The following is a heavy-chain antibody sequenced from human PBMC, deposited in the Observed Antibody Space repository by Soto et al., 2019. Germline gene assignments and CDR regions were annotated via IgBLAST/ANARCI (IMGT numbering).Heavy chain of an antibody. D-gene: IGHD3-3*01. Sequence: EVQLVESGGGLVQTGGSLRLSCAAAGLTVSTYWMHLVRKAPGKWLVWVSRISRDGIGTTYAESVKGRFTISRDNTKNTLSLQRNSLRVEDTAVYYCGPLGNFGVVMGHWCQGTLVTVSS. V-gene: IGHV3-74*03. CDR2: ISRDGIGT. CDR1: GLTVSTYW. J-gene: IGHJ4*02. CDR3: GPLGNFGVVMGH.